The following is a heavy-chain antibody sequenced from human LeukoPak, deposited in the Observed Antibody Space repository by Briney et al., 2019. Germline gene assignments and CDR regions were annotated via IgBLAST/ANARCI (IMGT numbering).Heavy chain of an antibody. J-gene: IGHJ4*02. D-gene: IGHD1-26*01. Sequence: SETLSLTCTVSGGSISTFYWSWIRQPPGKGLEWIGYVYYSGSTNSNPSLKSRVTMSVDTSKNQFSLKLSSVTAADTAVYYCASGSIVGVLWGWGQGTLVTVSS. CDR2: VYYSGST. V-gene: IGHV4-59*01. CDR1: GGSISTFY. CDR3: ASGSIVGVLWG.